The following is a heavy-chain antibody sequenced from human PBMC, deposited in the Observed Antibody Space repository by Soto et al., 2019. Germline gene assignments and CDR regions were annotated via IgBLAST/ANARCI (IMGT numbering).Heavy chain of an antibody. CDR1: GFTFSSYG. J-gene: IGHJ4*02. CDR3: XXXXXXXXXXXXGXLGC. CDR2: IYYDGSNK. Sequence: QEQLVESGGGVVQPGTSLRLSCAASGFTFSSYGMHWVRQAPGKGLEWVTGIYYDGSNKFYADSVKGRFTISRDNSKXXXXXXXXXXXXXXXXXXXXXXXXXXXXXXXXGXLGCWGQGTLVTVSS. V-gene: IGHV3-33*01.